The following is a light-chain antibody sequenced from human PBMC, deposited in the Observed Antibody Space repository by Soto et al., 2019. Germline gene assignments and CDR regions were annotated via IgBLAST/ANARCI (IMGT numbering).Light chain of an antibody. V-gene: IGKV3-11*01. Sequence: EIVLTQSPGTLSLSPGERATLSCRASRSMSRNLAWYQQKPGQAPRLLIYGASTRATGIPARFSGSGSGTEFTLTISSLEPEDFAVYYCQQRKNWQVTFGQGTRLEIK. CDR1: RSMSRN. CDR2: GAS. J-gene: IGKJ5*01. CDR3: QQRKNWQVT.